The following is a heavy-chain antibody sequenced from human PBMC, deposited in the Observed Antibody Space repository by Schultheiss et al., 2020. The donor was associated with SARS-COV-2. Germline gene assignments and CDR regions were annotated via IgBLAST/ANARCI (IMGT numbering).Heavy chain of an antibody. J-gene: IGHJ6*02. V-gene: IGHV3-23*01. Sequence: GGSLRLSCAASGFTFSSYWMHWVRQAPGKGLVWVSAISGSGGSTYYADSVKGRFTISRDNSKNTVFLQMNSLRDEDTAIYYCARGSSGGYFYGLDVWGQGTTVTVSS. CDR2: ISGSGGST. CDR3: ARGSSGGYFYGLDV. CDR1: GFTFSSYW. D-gene: IGHD2-15*01.